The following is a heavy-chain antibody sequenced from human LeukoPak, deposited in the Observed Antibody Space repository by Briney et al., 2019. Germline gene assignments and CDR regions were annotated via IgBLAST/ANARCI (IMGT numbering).Heavy chain of an antibody. CDR2: MHNGVHT. D-gene: IGHD4/OR15-4a*01. J-gene: IGHJ4*02. CDR1: GDSISSYF. V-gene: IGHV4-59*01. Sequence: PSETLSLTCTVPGDSISSYFWSWIRQPPGKGLEWIGYMHNGVHTNYNPPLKSRVTISGDTSKNQASLKLTSVTAADTAVYYCAATIKRDYGDTNLDYWGQGTLVTVSS. CDR3: AATIKRDYGDTNLDY.